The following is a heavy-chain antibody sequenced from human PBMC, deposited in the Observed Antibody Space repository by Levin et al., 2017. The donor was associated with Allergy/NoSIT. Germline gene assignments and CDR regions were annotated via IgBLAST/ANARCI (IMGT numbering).Heavy chain of an antibody. V-gene: IGHV1-3*04. CDR3: ARAGMVQGVIN. CDR2: INTGNGNT. Sequence: GESLKISCKASGYTFTSHGMHWVRQTPGQRLEWMGWINTGNGNTQYSQKFQGRVTIGRDTFASTAYMELSYLTSEDTAVYYCARAGMVQGVINWGQGTLVTVSS. J-gene: IGHJ4*02. D-gene: IGHD3-10*01. CDR1: GYTFTSHG.